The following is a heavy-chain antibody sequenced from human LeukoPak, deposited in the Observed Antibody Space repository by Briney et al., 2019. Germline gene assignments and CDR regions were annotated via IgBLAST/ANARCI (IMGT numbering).Heavy chain of an antibody. V-gene: IGHV1-69*04. CDR1: GGTFSSYA. Sequence: ASVKVSCKASGGTFSSYAISWVRQAPGQGLEWMGRIIPILGIANYAQKFQGRVTITADKSTSTAYMELSSLRSEDTAVYYCARDHAVTMIVVPGAFDIWGQGTMVTVSS. CDR2: IIPILGIA. J-gene: IGHJ3*02. CDR3: ARDHAVTMIVVPGAFDI. D-gene: IGHD3-22*01.